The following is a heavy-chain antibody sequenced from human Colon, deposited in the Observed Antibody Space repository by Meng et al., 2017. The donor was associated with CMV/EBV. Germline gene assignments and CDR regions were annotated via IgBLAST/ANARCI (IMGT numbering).Heavy chain of an antibody. V-gene: IGHV2-5*02. CDR1: GFSITTDKAG. Sequence: QMTPKESCPTLVKPTQTLTLTCTLSGFSITTDKAGVGWIRHPPGKALEWIALIYWDDDTRYSPSLKTRLTITRDTSKNQVILTMTNMDPADTATYYCVHRSYSGQDDYWGQGALVTVSS. J-gene: IGHJ4*02. CDR3: VHRSYSGQDDY. D-gene: IGHD5-12*01. CDR2: IYWDDDT.